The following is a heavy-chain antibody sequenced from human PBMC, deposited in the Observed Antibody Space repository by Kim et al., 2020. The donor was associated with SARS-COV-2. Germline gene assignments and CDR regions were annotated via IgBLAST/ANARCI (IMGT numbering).Heavy chain of an antibody. CDR2: IYYSGSA. CDR3: VRRPYGWWSDY. J-gene: IGHJ4*02. Sequence: SETLSLTCTVSGGSISSSSYYWGWIRQPPGKGLEWIGDIYYSGSAYYNPSLKSRVTISVDTSKNQFSLKLSSVTAADTAVYYCVRRPYGWWSDYWGQGT. V-gene: IGHV4-39*01. CDR1: GGSISSSSYY. D-gene: IGHD3-10*01.